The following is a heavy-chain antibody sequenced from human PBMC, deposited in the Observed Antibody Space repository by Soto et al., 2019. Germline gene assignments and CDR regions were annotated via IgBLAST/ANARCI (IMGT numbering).Heavy chain of an antibody. V-gene: IGHV3-66*01. J-gene: IGHJ4*02. CDR1: GFTVSSNY. CDR3: AREERGSPVGFGER. CDR2: IYSGGST. D-gene: IGHD3-10*01. Sequence: ESGGGLVQPGGSLRLSCAASGFTVSSNYMSWARQAPGKGLEWVSVIYSGGSTYYADSVKGRFTISRDNSKNTLYLQMNSLRAEDTAVYYCAREERGSPVGFGERWGQGTLVTVSS.